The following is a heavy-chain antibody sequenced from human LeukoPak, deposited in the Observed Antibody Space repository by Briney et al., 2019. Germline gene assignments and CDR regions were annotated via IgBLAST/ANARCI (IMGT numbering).Heavy chain of an antibody. D-gene: IGHD3-16*01. J-gene: IGHJ4*02. CDR3: ARGAGVGSYVPFDL. CDR2: ISGSGGST. CDR1: GFTFSRYG. Sequence: PGGSLRLSCAASGFTFSRYGMSWVRQAPGKGLEWVSAISGSGGSTFYADSVKGRFTISRDNSKNTLYLQMYSLRVEDTGIYYCARGAGVGSYVPFDLWGQGTRVTVSS. V-gene: IGHV3-23*01.